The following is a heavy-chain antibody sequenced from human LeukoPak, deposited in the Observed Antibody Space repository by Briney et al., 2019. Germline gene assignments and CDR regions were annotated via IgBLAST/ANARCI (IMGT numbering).Heavy chain of an antibody. CDR3: AKSYDDILTGFVY. D-gene: IGHD3-9*01. Sequence: GRSLRLSCAASGFTFDDYAMHWVRQAPGKGLEWVSGIGWNSGSIGYADSVKGRFTISRDNAKNSLYLQMNSLRAKDTALYYCAKSYDDILTGFVYWGQGTLVTVSS. J-gene: IGHJ4*02. CDR1: GFTFDDYA. V-gene: IGHV3-9*01. CDR2: IGWNSGSI.